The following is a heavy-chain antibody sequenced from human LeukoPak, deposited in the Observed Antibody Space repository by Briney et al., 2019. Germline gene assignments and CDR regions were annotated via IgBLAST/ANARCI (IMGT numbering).Heavy chain of an antibody. D-gene: IGHD6-19*01. Sequence: SETLSLTCTVSGGSINGYYWTWIRQPPGKGLEWIGYVFYIGSTNYNPSLKSRVTISLDTSKNQFSLKLTSVTAADTAVYYCARQDSSGWLFDYWGQGTLVTASS. J-gene: IGHJ4*02. V-gene: IGHV4-59*01. CDR2: VFYIGST. CDR3: ARQDSSGWLFDY. CDR1: GGSINGYY.